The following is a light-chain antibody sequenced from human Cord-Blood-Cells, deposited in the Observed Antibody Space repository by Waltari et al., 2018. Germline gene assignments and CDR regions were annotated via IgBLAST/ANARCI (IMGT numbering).Light chain of an antibody. Sequence: IQMTPSPSSLSASVGDRVTITCRASQSISSYLNWYQQKPGQAPKLLSYAASSFQSGVPLRFSGSEAEKDFTLTISSLQPEDFATYYCQQSYSILYRPGQGTKLEIK. CDR2: AAS. V-gene: IGKV1-39*01. CDR1: QSISSY. CDR3: QQSYSILYR. J-gene: IGKJ2*03.